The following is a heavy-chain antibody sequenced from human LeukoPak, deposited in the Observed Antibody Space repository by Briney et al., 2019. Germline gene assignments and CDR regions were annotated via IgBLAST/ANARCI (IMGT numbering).Heavy chain of an antibody. D-gene: IGHD3-22*01. Sequence: PSETLSLTCTVPGGSISSYYWSWIRQPAGKGLEWIGRIHTSGSTNYNPSLKSRVTMSVDTSKNQFSLKLSSVTAADTAVYYCARRITYYYDSSGYHSGAFDIWGQGTMVTVSS. CDR2: IHTSGST. CDR1: GGSISSYY. J-gene: IGHJ3*02. V-gene: IGHV4-4*07. CDR3: ARRITYYYDSSGYHSGAFDI.